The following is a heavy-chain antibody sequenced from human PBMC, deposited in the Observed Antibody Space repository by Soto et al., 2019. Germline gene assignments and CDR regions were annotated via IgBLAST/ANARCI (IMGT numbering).Heavy chain of an antibody. Sequence: SETLSLTCTVSGGSISSSSYYWGWIRQPPGKGLEWIGSIYYSGSTYYNPSLKSRVTISVDTSKNQFSLKLSSVTAADTAVYYCARHVAGIPEDDYYYYYMDVWGKGTTVTVSS. D-gene: IGHD3-3*01. J-gene: IGHJ6*03. CDR1: GGSISSSSYY. CDR3: ARHVAGIPEDDYYYYYMDV. V-gene: IGHV4-39*01. CDR2: IYYSGST.